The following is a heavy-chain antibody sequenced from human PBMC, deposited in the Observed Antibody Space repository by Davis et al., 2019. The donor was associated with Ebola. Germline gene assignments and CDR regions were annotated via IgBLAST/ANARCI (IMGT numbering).Heavy chain of an antibody. D-gene: IGHD6-13*01. Sequence: GESLKISCAASGFTVSSNYMSWVRQAPGKGLEWVSVIYSGGSTYYADSVKGRFTISRDNSKNTLYLQMNSLRAEDTAVYYCARVWSSSWYGVGAFDIWGQGTMVTVSS. V-gene: IGHV3-66*01. CDR2: IYSGGST. CDR1: GFTVSSNY. CDR3: ARVWSSSWYGVGAFDI. J-gene: IGHJ3*02.